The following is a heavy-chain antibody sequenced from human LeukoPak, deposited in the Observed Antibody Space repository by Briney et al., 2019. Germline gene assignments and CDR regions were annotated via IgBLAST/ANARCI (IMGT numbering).Heavy chain of an antibody. CDR1: GGSISSYY. V-gene: IGHV4-59*01. CDR2: IYYSGST. Sequence: SETLSLTCTVSGGSISSYYWSWIRQPPGKGLEWIGYIYYSGSTNYNPSLKSRVTISVDTFKNQFSLKLSSVTAADTAVYYCARDRSGPDCSSTSCYETYYYYGMDVWGQGTTVTVSS. D-gene: IGHD2-2*01. CDR3: ARDRSGPDCSSTSCYETYYYYGMDV. J-gene: IGHJ6*02.